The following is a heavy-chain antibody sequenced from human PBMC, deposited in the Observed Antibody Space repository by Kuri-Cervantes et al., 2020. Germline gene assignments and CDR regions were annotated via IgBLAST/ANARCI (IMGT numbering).Heavy chain of an antibody. CDR1: GCTFSSYA. CDR2: IIPILGIA. V-gene: IGHV1-69*04. D-gene: IGHD3-9*01. J-gene: IGHJ6*02. Sequence: SVKVSCKASGCTFSSYAISWVRQAPGQGPEWMGRIIPILGIANYAQKFQGRVTITADKSTSTAYMELSSLRSEDTAVYYCARDRGYDILTGYNYYYGMDVWGQGTTVTVSS. CDR3: ARDRGYDILTGYNYYYGMDV.